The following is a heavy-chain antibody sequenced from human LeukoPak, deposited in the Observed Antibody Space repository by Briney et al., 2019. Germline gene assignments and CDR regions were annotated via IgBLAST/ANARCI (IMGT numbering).Heavy chain of an antibody. CDR1: GFTFSSYW. V-gene: IGHV3-7*01. CDR3: ARTIVVVVAATPANSVFDY. J-gene: IGHJ4*02. D-gene: IGHD2-15*01. CDR2: IKQDGSEK. Sequence: AGGSLRLSCAASGFTFSSYWMSWVRQAPGKGLEWVANIKQDGSEKYYVDSVKGRFTISRDNAKNSLYLQMNSLRAEDTAVYYCARTIVVVVAATPANSVFDYWGQGTLVTVSS.